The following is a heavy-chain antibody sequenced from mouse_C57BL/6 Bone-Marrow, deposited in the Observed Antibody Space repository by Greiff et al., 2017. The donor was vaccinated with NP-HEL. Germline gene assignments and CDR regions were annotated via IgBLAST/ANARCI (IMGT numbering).Heavy chain of an antibody. CDR3: VRQGSTMITTRYAMDY. CDR1: GFSFNTYA. D-gene: IGHD2-4*01. CDR2: IRSKSNNYAT. V-gene: IGHV10-1*01. Sequence: EVKLMESGGGLVQPKGSLKLSCAASGFSFNTYAMNWVRQAPGKGLEWVARIRSKSNNYATYYADSVKDRFTISRDDSESMLYLQMNNLKTEDTAMYYWVRQGSTMITTRYAMDYWGQGTSVTVSS. J-gene: IGHJ4*01.